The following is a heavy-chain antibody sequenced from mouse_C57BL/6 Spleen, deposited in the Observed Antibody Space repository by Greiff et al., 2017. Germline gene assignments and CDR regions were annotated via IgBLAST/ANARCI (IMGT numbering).Heavy chain of an antibody. CDR2: ISNLAYSI. J-gene: IGHJ4*01. CDR3: ARVVTTYYYAMDY. D-gene: IGHD2-2*01. Sequence: EVKLMESGGGLVQPGGSLKLSCAASGFTFSDYGMAWVRQAPRKGPEWVAFISNLAYSIYYADTVTGRFTISRENAKNTLYLEMSSLRSEDTAMYYCARVVTTYYYAMDYWGQGTSVTVSS. CDR1: GFTFSDYG. V-gene: IGHV5-15*01.